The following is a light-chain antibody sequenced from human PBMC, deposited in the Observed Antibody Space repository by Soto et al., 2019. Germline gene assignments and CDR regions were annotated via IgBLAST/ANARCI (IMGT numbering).Light chain of an antibody. CDR3: SSYTSSSTRV. J-gene: IGLJ1*01. CDR2: DVI. V-gene: IGLV2-14*01. Sequence: QSVLTQPASVSGSPGQSITISCTGTSSDVGGYNYFSWYQQHPGKAPKLMIYDVINRPSGVSNRFSGSKSGNTASLTISGLQAEDEADYYCSSYTSSSTRVFGTGTKLTVL. CDR1: SSDVGGYNY.